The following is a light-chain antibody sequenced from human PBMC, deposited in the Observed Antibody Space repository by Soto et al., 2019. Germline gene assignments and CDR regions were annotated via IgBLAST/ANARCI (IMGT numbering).Light chain of an antibody. CDR1: QSVSSSY. CDR2: GAT. J-gene: IGKJ4*01. Sequence: EIVLTQSPGTLSLSPGERATLSCRASQSVSSSYLAWCQQKPGPPPRLLILGATSRATGIQDRFTGSGSGTDFTITITKLETEDFAVYYCQHDRTSFGGGTKVEIK. CDR3: QHDRTS. V-gene: IGKV3-20*01.